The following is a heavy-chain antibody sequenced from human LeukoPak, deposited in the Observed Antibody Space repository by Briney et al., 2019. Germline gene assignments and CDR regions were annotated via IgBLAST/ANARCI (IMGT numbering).Heavy chain of an antibody. J-gene: IGHJ5*02. CDR3: ARDRPRYTATAWFDP. V-gene: IGHV4-34*01. CDR2: INHSGST. Sequence: PSETLSLTCAVYGGSFSGYYWSWIRQPPGKGLEWIGEINHSGSTNYNPSLKSRVTISVDTSKNQFSLKLSSVTAADTAVYYCARDRPRYTATAWFDPWGQGTLVTVSS. D-gene: IGHD5-18*01. CDR1: GGSFSGYY.